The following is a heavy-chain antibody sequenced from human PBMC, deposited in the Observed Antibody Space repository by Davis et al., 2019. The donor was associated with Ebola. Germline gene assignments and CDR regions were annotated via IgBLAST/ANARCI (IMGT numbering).Heavy chain of an antibody. V-gene: IGHV3-48*02. CDR1: GFTFSRHS. J-gene: IGHJ2*01. CDR3: AKDAEDGSGNWFFDF. D-gene: IGHD5-24*01. Sequence: GESLKISCGASGFTFSRHSMNWVRQAPGKVLEWIAFISRGGHDTYYADSVRGRFTISRDNAKNLLYLQLNSLRDEDTALYYCAKDAEDGSGNWFFDFRGRGALVTVSS. CDR2: ISRGGHDT.